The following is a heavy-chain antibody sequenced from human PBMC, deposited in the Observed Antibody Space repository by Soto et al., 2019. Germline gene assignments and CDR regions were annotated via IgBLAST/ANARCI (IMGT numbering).Heavy chain of an antibody. CDR2: IYYTGNT. J-gene: IGHJ5*02. V-gene: IGHV4-39*01. CDR3: ARNSGYDYWFDP. CDR1: GGSISSSSYY. Sequence: SETLSLTCTVSGGSISSSSYYWGWIRQPPGKGLEWIGSIYYTGNTYYNPSLKTRVTISVDTSKNQFSLKLSSVTAADTAVYHCARNSGYDYWFDPWGQGTLVTVSS. D-gene: IGHD5-12*01.